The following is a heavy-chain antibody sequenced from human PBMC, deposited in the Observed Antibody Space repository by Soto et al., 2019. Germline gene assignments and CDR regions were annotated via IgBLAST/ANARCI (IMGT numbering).Heavy chain of an antibody. CDR3: ARSIAAAVDFDY. D-gene: IGHD6-13*01. Sequence: QVQLVQSGAEVKKPGASVKVSCKASGYTFTSYGISWVRQAPGQGLEWMGWISAYSGSTNYAQKLQGRVTMTTDTYTSTDYMELRSLRSDDTAVYYCARSIAAAVDFDYWGQGTLVTVSS. V-gene: IGHV1-18*01. J-gene: IGHJ4*02. CDR1: GYTFTSYG. CDR2: ISAYSGST.